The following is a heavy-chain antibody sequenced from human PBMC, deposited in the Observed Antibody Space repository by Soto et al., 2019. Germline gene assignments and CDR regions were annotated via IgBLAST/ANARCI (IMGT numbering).Heavy chain of an antibody. V-gene: IGHV1-2*02. CDR2: NNSNTGST. CDR3: ARDFSGTNTLKFDF. D-gene: IGHD5-12*01. CDR1: AYTSTSYG. J-gene: IGHJ4*02. Sequence: QFSCKASAYTSTSYGIRCLRQAPGQGLEWMSWNNSNTGSTNYAQKLQGRVTMTTDTSINTVFLEMSRLTSGDTAVYYCARDFSGTNTLKFDFWGQGALVTVSS.